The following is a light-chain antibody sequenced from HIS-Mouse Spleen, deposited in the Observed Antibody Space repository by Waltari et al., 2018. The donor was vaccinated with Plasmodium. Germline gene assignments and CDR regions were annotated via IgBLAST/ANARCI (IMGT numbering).Light chain of an antibody. J-gene: IGLJ2*01. V-gene: IGLV3-1*01. CDR1: KLGDKY. Sequence: SYELTQPPSVSVSPGQTASITCSGDKLGDKYACWYQQKPGQSPVLVIYQDSKRHSGIPVRFSGSNAWNTAALTISGTQAMDEADYYCQAWDSSTVVFGGGTKLTVL. CDR3: QAWDSSTVV. CDR2: QDS.